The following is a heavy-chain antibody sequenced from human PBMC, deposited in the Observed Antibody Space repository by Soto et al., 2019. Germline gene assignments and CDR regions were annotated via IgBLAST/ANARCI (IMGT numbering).Heavy chain of an antibody. CDR2: ISGSGGST. V-gene: IGHV3-23*01. Sequence: EVQLLESGGGLVQPGGSLRLSCAASGFTFTSYAMSWVRQAPGKGLEWISAISGSGGSTYYAYSVKGRFTISRDNAKNTLYLQMNSLRAEDTAIYYCARREGQLVRWFDPWGQGTLVTVSS. J-gene: IGHJ5*02. CDR3: ARREGQLVRWFDP. D-gene: IGHD6-13*01. CDR1: GFTFTSYA.